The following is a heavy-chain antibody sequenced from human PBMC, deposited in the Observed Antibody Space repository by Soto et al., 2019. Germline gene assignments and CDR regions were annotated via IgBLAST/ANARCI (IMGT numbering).Heavy chain of an antibody. CDR1: VASISSGGYY. CDR3: ARESKYDTSGYPPWFAP. Sequence: QMQLQESGPGLVKPSQTLSLTCTVSVASISSGGYYWSWIRQHPGEGLEWIGYIYYSGSTSYNPSLKSRVTISVDTSKNQFSLKLSSVTDADTAVYYCARESKYDTSGYPPWFAPWGQGTLVTVSS. CDR2: IYYSGST. V-gene: IGHV4-31*03. J-gene: IGHJ5*02. D-gene: IGHD3-22*01.